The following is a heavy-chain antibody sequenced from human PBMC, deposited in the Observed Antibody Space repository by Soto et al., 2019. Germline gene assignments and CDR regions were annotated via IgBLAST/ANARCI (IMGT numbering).Heavy chain of an antibody. V-gene: IGHV3-23*01. CDR1: GFTFSSYA. CDR2: ISGSGGST. CDR3: ARRGSVSYYDY. D-gene: IGHD6-19*01. J-gene: IGHJ4*02. Sequence: EVQLLESGGGLVQPGGSLRLSCAASGFTFSSYAMRWVRQAPVKGLEWVSAISGSGGSTYYAASVKGRFTISRDNSTNTLYLHMNSMRAEDTAVYYCARRGSVSYYDYWGQGTLVTVSS.